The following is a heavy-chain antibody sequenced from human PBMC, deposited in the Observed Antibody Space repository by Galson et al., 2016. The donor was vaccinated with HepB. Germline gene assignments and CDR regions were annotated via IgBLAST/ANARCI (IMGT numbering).Heavy chain of an antibody. D-gene: IGHD1-20*01. J-gene: IGHJ5*02. CDR1: GFIFSNAW. CDR3: TTPFYNWNDDLGRFAP. CDR2: IKSHSAGATT. Sequence: SLRLSCAASGFIFSNAWMNWVRQAPGKGLEWVGRIKSHSAGATTDYAAPVKGRFTISRDDSLNTVYLQMNNLQTEDSAVYFCTTPFYNWNDDLGRFAPWGQGTLVAVSS. V-gene: IGHV3-15*01.